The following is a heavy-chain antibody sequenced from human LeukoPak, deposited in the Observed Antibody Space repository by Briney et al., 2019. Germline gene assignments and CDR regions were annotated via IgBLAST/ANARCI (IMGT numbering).Heavy chain of an antibody. CDR2: ISSSSSTI. CDR3: ARDRAATGDYYFDY. V-gene: IGHV3-48*02. D-gene: IGHD7-27*01. J-gene: IGHJ4*02. Sequence: PGGSLRLSCAASGFTFSSYEMNWVRQAPGKGLEWVSYISSSSSTIYYADSVKGRFTISRDNAKNSLYLQMNSLRDEDTAVYYCARDRAATGDYYFDYWGQGTLVTVSS. CDR1: GFTFSSYE.